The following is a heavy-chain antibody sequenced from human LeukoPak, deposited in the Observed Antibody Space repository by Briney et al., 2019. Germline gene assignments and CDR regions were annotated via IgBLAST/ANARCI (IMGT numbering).Heavy chain of an antibody. Sequence: SETLSLTCTVSGASISNYYWSWIRQPPGKGLEWIGYIYYSGSTNYNPSLKSRVTISVDTSKNQFSLKLSSVTAADTAVYYCARSVEMATIPFDYWGQGTLVTVSS. CDR2: IYYSGST. CDR1: GASISNYY. CDR3: ARSVEMATIPFDY. D-gene: IGHD5-24*01. V-gene: IGHV4-59*08. J-gene: IGHJ4*02.